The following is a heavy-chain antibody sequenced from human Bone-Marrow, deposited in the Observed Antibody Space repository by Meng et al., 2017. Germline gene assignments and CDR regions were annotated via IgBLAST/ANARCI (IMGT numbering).Heavy chain of an antibody. CDR1: GGSISSGGYY. Sequence: QLQRQESGPGLVKPSPTLALTSTVSGGSISSGGYYWSWIRQHPGKGLEWIGYIYYSGSTYYNPSLKSRVTISVDTSMNQFSLKMTSVTAEDTDVYYCARNRSGYSLFDYWGQGTLVTVSS. CDR3: ARNRSGYSLFDY. D-gene: IGHD5-18*01. V-gene: IGHV4-31*03. J-gene: IGHJ4*02. CDR2: IYYSGST.